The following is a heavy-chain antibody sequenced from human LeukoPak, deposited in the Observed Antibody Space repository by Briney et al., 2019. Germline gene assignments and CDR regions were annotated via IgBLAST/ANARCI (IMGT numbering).Heavy chain of an antibody. V-gene: IGHV4-4*07. D-gene: IGHD2-2*01. CDR1: GGSISSYY. Sequence: SETLSLTCTVSGGSISSYYWSWIRQPAGKGLEWIGRIYTSGSTNYNPSLKSRVTMSVDTSKNQFSLKLSSVTAADTAVYYCARALRYCSSTSCYLRFDPWGQGTLVTVSS. CDR3: ARALRYCSSTSCYLRFDP. CDR2: IYTSGST. J-gene: IGHJ5*02.